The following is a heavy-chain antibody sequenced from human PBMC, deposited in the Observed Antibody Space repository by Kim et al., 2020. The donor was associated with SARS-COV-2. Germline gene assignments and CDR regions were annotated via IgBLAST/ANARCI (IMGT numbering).Heavy chain of an antibody. J-gene: IGHJ4*02. D-gene: IGHD3-3*01. CDR1: GFTFSGYG. Sequence: GSLRLSCAASGFTFSGYGMHWVRQAPGKGLEWLALISYDGSVKNYADSVKGRFTISRDDSKNTLYLQMNSLKVEDTAVYYCAKGLTILLDYWGQGSLVTVSS. CDR2: ISYDGSVK. V-gene: IGHV3-30*18. CDR3: AKGLTILLDY.